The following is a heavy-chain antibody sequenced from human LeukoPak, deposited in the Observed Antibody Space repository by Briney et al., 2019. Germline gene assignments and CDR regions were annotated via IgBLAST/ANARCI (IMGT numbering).Heavy chain of an antibody. J-gene: IGHJ4*02. CDR3: ARDRGWAGYTYGFYY. CDR2: IIPIFGTA. V-gene: IGHV1-69*13. Sequence: SVKVSCKASGGTFSSYAISWVRQAPGQGLEWMGGIIPIFGTANYAQKFQGRVTITADESTSTAYMELSSLRSEDTAVYYCARDRGWAGYTYGFYYRGQGTLVTVSS. D-gene: IGHD5-18*01. CDR1: GGTFSSYA.